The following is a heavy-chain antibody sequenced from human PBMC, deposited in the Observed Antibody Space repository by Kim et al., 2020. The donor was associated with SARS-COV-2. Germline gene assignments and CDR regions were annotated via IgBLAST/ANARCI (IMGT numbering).Heavy chain of an antibody. D-gene: IGHD3-3*01. CDR2: ISGSGGST. CDR3: AKKAPITIFGVIMWHAPFDY. V-gene: IGHV3-23*01. CDR1: GFTFSSYA. Sequence: GGSLRLSCAASGFTFSSYAMSWVRQAPGKGLEWVSAISGSGGSTYYADSVKGRFTISRDNSKNTLYLQMNSLRAEDTAVYYCAKKAPITIFGVIMWHAPFDYWGQGTLVTVSS. J-gene: IGHJ4*02.